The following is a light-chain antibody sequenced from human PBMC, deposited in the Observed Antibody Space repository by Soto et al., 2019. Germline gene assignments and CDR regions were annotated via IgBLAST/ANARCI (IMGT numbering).Light chain of an antibody. CDR2: AVT. J-gene: IGLJ2*01. Sequence: QSALTQPASVSGSPGQSITISCTGTSTDVGGHYYVSWYQQHPGKAPKLIIYAVTDRPSGVSHRFSGSKSGNTASLTISGLQAEDEADYYCTSYTSTNSYVAVGGGTKLTVL. V-gene: IGLV2-14*03. CDR3: TSYTSTNSYVA. CDR1: STDVGGHYY.